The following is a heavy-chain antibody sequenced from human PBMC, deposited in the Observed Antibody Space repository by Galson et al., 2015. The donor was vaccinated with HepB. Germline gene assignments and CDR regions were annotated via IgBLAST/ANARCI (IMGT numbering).Heavy chain of an antibody. V-gene: IGHV3-15*01. CDR2: IKSKTDAGTT. Sequence: SLRLSCAASGFTFSNAWMSWVRQAPGKGLEWVGRIKSKTDAGTTDYAANVKGSFTIAKDDSKNTLYLKMNSQKTEATALYYCTLSSSSCYLYYFDYWGQGTLVTVSS. D-gene: IGHD6-13*01. CDR3: TLSSSSCYLYYFDY. J-gene: IGHJ4*02. CDR1: GFTFSNAW.